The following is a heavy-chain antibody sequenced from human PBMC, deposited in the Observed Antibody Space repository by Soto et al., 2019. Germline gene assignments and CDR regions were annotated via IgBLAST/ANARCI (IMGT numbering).Heavy chain of an antibody. CDR1: GFTFSNYA. D-gene: IGHD5-18*01. V-gene: IGHV3-23*01. CDR2: ISTSGGST. J-gene: IGHJ4*02. Sequence: EVQLLESGGGLVQPGGSLRLSCAASGFTFSNYAMSWVRQAPGKGLEWVSTISTSGGSTYSADSVKGRFTISRDNSKKTLYLQMSSLRAEDTAVYYCARDGLGAYTYGSYYFDYWGQGTLVTVSS. CDR3: ARDGLGAYTYGSYYFDY.